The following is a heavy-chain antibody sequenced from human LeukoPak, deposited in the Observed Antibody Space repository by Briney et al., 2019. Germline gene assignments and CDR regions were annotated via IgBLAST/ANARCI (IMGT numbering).Heavy chain of an antibody. CDR2: IYYSGST. V-gene: IGHV4-39*01. J-gene: IGHJ3*02. CDR1: GGSISSGGYS. Sequence: PSETLSLTCAVSGGSISSGGYSWGWIRQPPGKGLEWIGSIYYSGSTYYNPSLKSRVTISVDTSKNQFSLKLSSVTAADTAVYYCANRAYYYDSSGYYYSDAFDIWGQGTMVTVSS. CDR3: ANRAYYYDSSGYYYSDAFDI. D-gene: IGHD3-22*01.